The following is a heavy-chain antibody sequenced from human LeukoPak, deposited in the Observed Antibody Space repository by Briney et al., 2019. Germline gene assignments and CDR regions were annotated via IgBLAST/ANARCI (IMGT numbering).Heavy chain of an antibody. V-gene: IGHV1-18*01. CDR1: GYTFTSYG. CDR3: ARDWDDEEFDY. CDR2: ISAYNGNT. D-gene: IGHD1-1*01. J-gene: IGHJ4*02. Sequence: GASVKASCKASGYTFTSYGISWLRQAPGRGLEWMGWISAYNGNTNYAQKLQGRVTMTTDTSTSTAYMELRSLRSDDTAVYYCARDWDDEEFDYWGQGTLVTVSS.